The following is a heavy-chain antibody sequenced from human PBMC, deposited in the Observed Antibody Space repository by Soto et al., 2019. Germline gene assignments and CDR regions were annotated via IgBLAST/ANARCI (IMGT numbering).Heavy chain of an antibody. CDR3: ARNLFEEVPADY. J-gene: IGHJ4*02. V-gene: IGHV1-69*02. CDR1: GGTFSSYT. Sequence: QVQLVQSGAEVKKPGSSVKVSCKASGGTFSSYTISWVRQAPGQGLAWMGRIIPILGIANYAQKFQGRVTITADKSTSTAYMELSSLRSEDTAVYYCARNLFEEVPADYWGQGTLVTVSS. D-gene: IGHD2-2*01. CDR2: IIPILGIA.